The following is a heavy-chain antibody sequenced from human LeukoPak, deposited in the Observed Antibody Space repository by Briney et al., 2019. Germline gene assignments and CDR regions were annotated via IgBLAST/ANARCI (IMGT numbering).Heavy chain of an antibody. Sequence: GGSLRLSCAASGFTFSTSWMSWVRQAPGRGLEWVANIKHDASETNYVDSVKGRFTISRDNAKNSLYLQMNSLRTEDTAVYYCARPRVPDSWGQGTLVTVSS. V-gene: IGHV3-7*01. CDR3: ARPRVPDS. CDR2: IKHDASET. J-gene: IGHJ4*02. CDR1: GFTFSTSW.